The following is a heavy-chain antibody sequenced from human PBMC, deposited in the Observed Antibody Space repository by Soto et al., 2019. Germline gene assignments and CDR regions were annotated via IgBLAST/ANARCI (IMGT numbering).Heavy chain of an antibody. CDR1: GGSISSGDYY. J-gene: IGHJ4*02. D-gene: IGHD3-22*01. CDR3: ARDAPYYYDSSGYRNYYFDY. CDR2: IYYSGST. V-gene: IGHV4-30-4*01. Sequence: PSETLSLTCTVSGGSISSGDYYWSWIRQPPGKGLEWIGYIYYSGSTYYNPSLKSRVTISVDTSKNQFSLKLSSVTAADTAVYYCARDAPYYYDSSGYRNYYFDYWGQGTLVTVSS.